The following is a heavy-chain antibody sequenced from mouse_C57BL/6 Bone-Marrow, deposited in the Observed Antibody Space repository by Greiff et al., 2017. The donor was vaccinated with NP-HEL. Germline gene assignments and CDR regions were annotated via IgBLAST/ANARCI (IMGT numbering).Heavy chain of an antibody. V-gene: IGHV5-6*01. Sequence: EVQLVQPGGDLVKPGGSLKLSCAASGFTFSSYGMSWVRQTPEQRLEWVATISTGGSCTYYPDSVKGGVTISRDKAKSTLYLQISSLKSEDTAIYSCARDYYSEYFDYGDRGTS. CDR1: GFTFSSYG. J-gene: IGHJ2*03. CDR3: ARDYYSEYFDY. D-gene: IGHD2-12*01. CDR2: ISTGGSCT.